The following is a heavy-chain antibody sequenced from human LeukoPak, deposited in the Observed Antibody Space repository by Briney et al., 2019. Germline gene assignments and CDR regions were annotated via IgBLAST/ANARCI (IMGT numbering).Heavy chain of an antibody. CDR2: ISPSGGST. Sequence: GASVKVSCKASGYTFSRYYMHWVRQAPGQGLEWMGIISPSGGSTTYAQKFQGRVTMTRDTSTSTVYMELSSLRSDDTAVYYCAIDAWDLPLDAFDIWGQGTMVTVSS. J-gene: IGHJ3*02. D-gene: IGHD1-26*01. CDR1: GYTFSRYY. CDR3: AIDAWDLPLDAFDI. V-gene: IGHV1-46*01.